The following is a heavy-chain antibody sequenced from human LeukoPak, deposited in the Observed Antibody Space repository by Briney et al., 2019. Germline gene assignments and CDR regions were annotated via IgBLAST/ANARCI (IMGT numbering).Heavy chain of an antibody. D-gene: IGHD6-13*01. CDR2: IIPTFGTA. J-gene: IGHJ5*02. CDR3: ASIAAAGPHNWFDP. V-gene: IGHV1-69*13. Sequence: SVKASCKASGGTFSSYAISWVRQAPGQGLEWMGGIIPTFGTANYAQKFQGRVTITADESTSTAYMELSSLRSEDTAVYYCASIAAAGPHNWFDPWGQGTLVTVSS. CDR1: GGTFSSYA.